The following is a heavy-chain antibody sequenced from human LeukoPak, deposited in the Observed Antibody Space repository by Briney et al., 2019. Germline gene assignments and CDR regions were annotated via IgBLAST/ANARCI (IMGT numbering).Heavy chain of an antibody. D-gene: IGHD5-12*01. CDR2: ISSSSSYI. J-gene: IGHJ6*02. CDR1: GSTFSSYS. V-gene: IGHV3-21*01. Sequence: PGGSLRLSCAASGSTFSSYSMNWVRQAPGKGLEWVSSISSSSSYIYYADSVKGRFTISRDNAKNSLYLQMNSLRAEDTAVYYCARDYVLRSSYYYYGMDVWGQGTTVTVSS. CDR3: ARDYVLRSSYYYYGMDV.